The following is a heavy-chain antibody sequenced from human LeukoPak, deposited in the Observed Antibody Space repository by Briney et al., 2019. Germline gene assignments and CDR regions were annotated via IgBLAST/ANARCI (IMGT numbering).Heavy chain of an antibody. CDR1: GGSISSYY. CDR3: ATMPLTLLWPDY. D-gene: IGHD2/OR15-2a*01. Sequence: SETLSLTCTVSGGSISSYYWSWIRQPPGKGLEWIGYIYYSGSTNYNPSLKSRVTISVDTSKNQSSLKLSSVTAADTAVYYCATMPLTLLWPDYWGQGTLVTVSS. CDR2: IYYSGST. J-gene: IGHJ4*02. V-gene: IGHV4-59*01.